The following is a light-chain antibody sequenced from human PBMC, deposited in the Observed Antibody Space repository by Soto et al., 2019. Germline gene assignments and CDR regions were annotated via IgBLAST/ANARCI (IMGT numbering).Light chain of an antibody. CDR1: QSVVTN. V-gene: IGKV3-20*01. Sequence: VMTQSRSTLSVSQGKRATLSCRASQSVVTNLAWYQQKPGQAPRLLIFAASSRASGIPDRFSGSGSGTDFTLTIDRLEPEDFAVYYCQQYGSFPFPVGPGGKVAI. CDR2: AAS. CDR3: QQYGSFPFP. J-gene: IGKJ3*01.